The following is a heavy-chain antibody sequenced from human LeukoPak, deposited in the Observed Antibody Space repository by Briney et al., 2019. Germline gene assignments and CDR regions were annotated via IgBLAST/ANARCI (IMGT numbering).Heavy chain of an antibody. CDR1: GGSISSYY. D-gene: IGHD5-18*01. CDR2: IYTSGST. Sequence: SETLSLTCTVSGGSISSYYWSWIRQPAGKGLEWIGRIYTSGSTNYNPSLKSRVTISVDTSKNQFSLKLSSVTAADTAVYYCARARQPRDYYYYYYMDVWGKGTTVTISS. J-gene: IGHJ6*03. CDR3: ARARQPRDYYYYYYMDV. V-gene: IGHV4-4*07.